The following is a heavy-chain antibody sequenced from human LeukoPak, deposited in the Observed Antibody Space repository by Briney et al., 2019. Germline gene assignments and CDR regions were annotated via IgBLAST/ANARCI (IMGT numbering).Heavy chain of an antibody. CDR2: ISHDDFHK. CDR3: AKDLTAMVTGYYYMDV. V-gene: IGHV3-30*02. Sequence: TGWSLRLSCAASGFTFSAYGMHGVRKAPAKTLEWVAFISHDDFHKNYGDSVKGRFTISRDNSKKTLYLQMNSLRAEDTAVYYCAKDLTAMVTGYYYMDVWGKGITVTVSS. D-gene: IGHD5-18*01. CDR1: GFTFSAYG. J-gene: IGHJ6*03.